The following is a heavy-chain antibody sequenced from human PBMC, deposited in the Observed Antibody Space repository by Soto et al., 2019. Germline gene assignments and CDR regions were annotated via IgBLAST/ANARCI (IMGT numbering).Heavy chain of an antibody. D-gene: IGHD3-16*01. Sequence: QVQLAQSANEVKKPGASVRVSCKAAGYTFIRYGIAWVRQAPGQGLEWMAWISPYNDYTVYAQKFQGRVSMTADTSTRSVYMNLRGLKSDDTAVYYCARGGYYDNSWGKLSHYGLDVWGQGTSVSVSS. V-gene: IGHV1-18*01. CDR3: ARGGYYDNSWGKLSHYGLDV. CDR1: GYTFIRYG. J-gene: IGHJ6*02. CDR2: ISPYNDYT.